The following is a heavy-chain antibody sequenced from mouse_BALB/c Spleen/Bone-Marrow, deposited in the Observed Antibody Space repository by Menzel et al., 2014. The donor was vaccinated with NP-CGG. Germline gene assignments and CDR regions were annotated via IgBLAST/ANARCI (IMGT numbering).Heavy chain of an antibody. V-gene: IGHV14-3*02. Sequence: VQLQQSGAELVKPGASVKLSCTASGFNIEDTYMHWVKQRPEQGLEWIGRIDPANGNTKYDPKFQGKATITADTSSNTAYLQLSSLTSEDTAVYYCANYYYGSGLFAYRGQGTLVTVSA. CDR1: GFNIEDTY. D-gene: IGHD1-1*01. CDR2: IDPANGNT. CDR3: ANYYYGSGLFAY. J-gene: IGHJ3*01.